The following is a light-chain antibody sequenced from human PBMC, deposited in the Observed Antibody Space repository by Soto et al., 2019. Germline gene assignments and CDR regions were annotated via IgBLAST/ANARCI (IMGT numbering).Light chain of an antibody. J-gene: IGKJ1*01. CDR3: QKYNDAPKT. Sequence: DIQMTQSPSSLSASVGDRVTITCRASQGISSYLAWYQQKPGKVPKLLMYAASTLQSGVPSRFSGSGSGTEFTLTISSLQPEDVATYYCQKYNDAPKTFGQGTKVEIK. V-gene: IGKV1-27*01. CDR2: AAS. CDR1: QGISSY.